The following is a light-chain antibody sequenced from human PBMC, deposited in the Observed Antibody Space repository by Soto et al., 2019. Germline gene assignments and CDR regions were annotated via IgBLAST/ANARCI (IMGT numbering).Light chain of an antibody. CDR3: QHYTTSSWT. Sequence: EIVLTQSPDTLSLSPGERATLSCRASQSVSSSYLAWYQQKPGQAPRLLIYGASSRATGIPDRFSGSGSGTDFTLTISRLEPEDFAVYYCQHYTTSSWTFGQGTKVDI. V-gene: IGKV3-20*01. CDR1: QSVSSSY. J-gene: IGKJ1*01. CDR2: GAS.